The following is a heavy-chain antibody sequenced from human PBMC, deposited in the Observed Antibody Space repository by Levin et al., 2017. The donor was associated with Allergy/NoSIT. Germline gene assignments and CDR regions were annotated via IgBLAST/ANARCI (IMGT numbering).Heavy chain of an antibody. CDR2: LYYSGKT. D-gene: IGHD1-14*01. V-gene: IGHV4-31*03. J-gene: IGHJ5*02. CDR1: GYSISSGFYY. Sequence: SETLSLTCNVSGYSISSGFYYWSWIRQHPERGLELIGYLYYSGKTYYNPSLESRVTMSVDTSENHFSLRLNSVTAADTAVYYGARVRNRWFDPWGQGTLVTVSS. CDR3: ARVRNRWFDP.